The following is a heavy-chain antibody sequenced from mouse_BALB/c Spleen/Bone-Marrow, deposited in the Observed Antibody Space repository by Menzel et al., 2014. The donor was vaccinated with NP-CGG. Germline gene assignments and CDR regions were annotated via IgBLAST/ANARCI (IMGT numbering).Heavy chain of an antibody. CDR3: TRSRAYFRDWFAY. CDR2: IDPYYGTT. D-gene: IGHD2-14*01. V-gene: IGHV1-39*01. J-gene: IGHJ3*01. Sequence: VQLQHSGPELEKPGASVKISCKASGHSFXGYNMNWVKQSHGKSLEWIGNIDPYYGTTTFNQKFKDKATLTVDKSSSTAYMQLKSLTSEDSAVYYCTRSRAYFRDWFAYWGQGTLVTVSA. CDR1: GHSFXGYN.